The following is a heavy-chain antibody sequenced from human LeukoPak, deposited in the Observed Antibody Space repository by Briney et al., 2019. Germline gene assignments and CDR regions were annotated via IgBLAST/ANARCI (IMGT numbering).Heavy chain of an antibody. CDR1: GFTFSSYA. Sequence: GGSLRLSCAASGFTFSSYAMHWVRQAPGKGLEYVSAISSNGGSTYYANSVKGRFTISRDNSKNTLYLQMGSLRAEDMAVYYCARDPDSSGYYYFDYWGQGTLVTVSS. D-gene: IGHD3-22*01. J-gene: IGHJ4*02. V-gene: IGHV3-64*01. CDR3: ARDPDSSGYYYFDY. CDR2: ISSNGGST.